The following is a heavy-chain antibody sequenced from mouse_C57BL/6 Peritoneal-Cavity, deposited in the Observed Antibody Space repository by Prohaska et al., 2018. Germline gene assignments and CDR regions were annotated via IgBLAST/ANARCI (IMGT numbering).Heavy chain of an antibody. CDR2: INSDGSAR. V-gene: IGHV11-2*01. J-gene: IGHJ1*03. D-gene: IGHD2-1*01. Sequence: EVQLLETGGGLVQPGGSRGLSCEGSGFTFSGFWMSWVRQTPGKTLEWIGDINSDGSARNYAPSIKDRFTIFRDNDKSTLYLQMSNVRSEDTATYFCMRYGNYWYVDVWGTGTTVIVSS. CDR1: GFTFSGFW. CDR3: MRYGNYWYVDV.